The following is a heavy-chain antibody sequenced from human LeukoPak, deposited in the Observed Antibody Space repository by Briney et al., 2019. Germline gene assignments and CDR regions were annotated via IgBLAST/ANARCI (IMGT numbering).Heavy chain of an antibody. CDR2: IKEDGSIQ. D-gene: IGHD6-19*01. J-gene: IGHJ4*02. Sequence: GGSLRLSCVASGFTFSSYWMTWVHQAPGKGLEWLANIKEDGSIQYYLDSVRGRFTISRDNAKTSVYLQLNSLRADDTAVYYCARDVWTGVAVSDYWGQGTLVTVSS. CDR3: ARDVWTGVAVSDY. CDR1: GFTFSSYW. V-gene: IGHV3-7*01.